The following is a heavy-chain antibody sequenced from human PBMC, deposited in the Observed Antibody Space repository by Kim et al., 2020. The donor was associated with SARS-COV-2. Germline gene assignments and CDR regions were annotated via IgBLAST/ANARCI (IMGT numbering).Heavy chain of an antibody. CDR2: ISSTSGAI. J-gene: IGHJ4*02. CDR1: GFTFSSYDVH. Sequence: GGSLRLSCSASGFTFSSYDVHMNWVRPATGKELEWISYISSTSGAIHYADAGRGRFTISKDNATNSLYLQLNSLRDEDTAFYYCVIFYSGTDSWGQGALVTVSS. CDR3: VIFYSGTDS. V-gene: IGHV3-48*02. D-gene: IGHD3-3*01.